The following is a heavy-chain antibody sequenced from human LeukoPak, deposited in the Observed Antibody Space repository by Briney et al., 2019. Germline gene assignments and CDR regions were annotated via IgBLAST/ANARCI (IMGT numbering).Heavy chain of an antibody. CDR3: ARDYYSNHYYYYYYMDV. D-gene: IGHD4-11*01. V-gene: IGHV5-51*01. J-gene: IGHJ6*03. CDR2: IYPGDSDT. CDR1: GYSFTSYW. Sequence: GESLKISCKGSGYSFTSYWIGWVRQMPGKGLEWMGIIYPGDSDTRYSPSFQGQVTISADKSISTAYLQWSSLRSEDTAVYYCARDYYSNHYYYYYYMDVWGKGTTVTVSS.